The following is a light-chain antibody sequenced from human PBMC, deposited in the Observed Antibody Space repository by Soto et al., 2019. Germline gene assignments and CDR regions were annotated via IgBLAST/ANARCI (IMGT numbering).Light chain of an antibody. CDR3: SSYAGSNLWV. Sequence: QSALTQSPSASGSPGQSVTISCTGTSSDVGNYKYVSWYQQHPGKAPKLMIYEVSKRPSGVPDRFSGSKSGNTASLTVSGLQVEDEADYYCSSYAGSNLWVIGGGTKLNGL. CDR2: EVS. V-gene: IGLV2-8*01. CDR1: SSDVGNYKY. J-gene: IGLJ3*02.